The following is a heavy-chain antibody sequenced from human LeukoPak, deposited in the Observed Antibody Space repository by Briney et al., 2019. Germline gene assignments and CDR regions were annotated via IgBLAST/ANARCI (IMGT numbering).Heavy chain of an antibody. D-gene: IGHD2-2*01. CDR2: IVVGSGNT. V-gene: IGHV1-58*02. CDR1: GFTFTSSA. Sequence: VKVSCKASGFTFTSSAMQWVRQARGQRLEWIGWIVVGSGNTNYAQKFQERVAITRDMSTSTAYMELSSLRSEDTAVYYCAADTGGYCSSTSCLNHYYGMDVWGQGTTVTVSS. J-gene: IGHJ6*02. CDR3: AADTGGYCSSTSCLNHYYGMDV.